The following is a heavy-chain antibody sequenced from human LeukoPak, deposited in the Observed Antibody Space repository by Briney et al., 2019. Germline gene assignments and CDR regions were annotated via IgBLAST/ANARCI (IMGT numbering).Heavy chain of an antibody. V-gene: IGHV3-66*01. CDR1: GFTVSSYY. Sequence: GGSLRLSCAASGFTVSSYYMTWVRQAPGKGLEWVSVIYSGGSTYYADSVKGRVAISRDNSNNTVFLQMNIARAEDTAVYYCARDRLDGYYPLLYYYGMDVWGQGTTVTVSS. D-gene: IGHD3-22*01. CDR2: IYSGGST. J-gene: IGHJ6*02. CDR3: ARDRLDGYYPLLYYYGMDV.